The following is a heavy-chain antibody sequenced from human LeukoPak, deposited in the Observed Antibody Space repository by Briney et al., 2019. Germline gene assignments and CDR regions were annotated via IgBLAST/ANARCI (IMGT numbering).Heavy chain of an antibody. V-gene: IGHV3-23*01. CDR3: AKRDGYCSSTSCFYYYYYMDV. Sequence: PGGSLRLSCAASGFTFSSYAMSWVRQAPGKGLEWVSAISGSGGSTYYADSVKGRFTISRDNSKNTLYLQMNSLRAEDTAVYYCAKRDGYCSSTSCFYYYYYMDVWGKGTTVTVSS. CDR2: ISGSGGST. D-gene: IGHD2-2*03. J-gene: IGHJ6*03. CDR1: GFTFSSYA.